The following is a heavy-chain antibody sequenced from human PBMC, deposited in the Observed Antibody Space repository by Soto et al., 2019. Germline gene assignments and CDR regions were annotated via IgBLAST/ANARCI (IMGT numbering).Heavy chain of an antibody. Sequence: QVQLVESGGGVVQPGRSLRLSCAASGFTFSSYGMHWVRQAPGKGLEWVAVIWYDGSNKYYADCVKGRFTISRDNSKNTLYLQMNSLRAEDTAVYYCARSMIRSGWYQVLGGFDYWGQGTLVTVSS. CDR2: IWYDGSNK. CDR3: ARSMIRSGWYQVLGGFDY. D-gene: IGHD6-19*01. V-gene: IGHV3-33*01. J-gene: IGHJ4*02. CDR1: GFTFSSYG.